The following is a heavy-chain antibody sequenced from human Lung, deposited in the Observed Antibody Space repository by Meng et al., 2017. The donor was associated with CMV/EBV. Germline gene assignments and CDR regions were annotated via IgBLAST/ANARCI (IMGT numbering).Heavy chain of an antibody. CDR2: INPSSGVT. V-gene: IGHV1-2*02. Sequence: ASXXVSXKTSGYTFSAYQMHWIRQAPGHGLEWMGWINPSSGVTRSAPKYQGRVTMTSDRYSTAYLELTSLTSDDTAFYYCARFGGAPVGSTPPDYWGQGKXVHGAS. J-gene: IGHJ4*02. CDR1: GYTFSAYQ. D-gene: IGHD1-26*01. CDR3: ARFGGAPVGSTPPDY.